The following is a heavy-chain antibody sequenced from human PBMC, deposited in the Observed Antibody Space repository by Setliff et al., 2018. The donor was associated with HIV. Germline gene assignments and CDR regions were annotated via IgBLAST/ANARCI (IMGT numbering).Heavy chain of an antibody. J-gene: IGHJ4*02. D-gene: IGHD1-26*01. V-gene: IGHV3-7*01. CDR2: IRQDEREK. Sequence: GESLKISCAASGFTFSNYWMTWVRRAPGKGLEWVANIRQDEREKYYVDSVKGRFTIFRDNAKDSLYLQMDSLRAEDTAVYYCARRSGSYYQFDYWGQGTLVTVSS. CDR1: GFTFSNYW. CDR3: ARRSGSYYQFDY.